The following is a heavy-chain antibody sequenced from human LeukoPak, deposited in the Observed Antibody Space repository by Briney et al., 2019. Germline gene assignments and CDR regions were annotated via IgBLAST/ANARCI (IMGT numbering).Heavy chain of an antibody. Sequence: ASVNVSFKGSVYTFTSYYIHWVRQAPGQGLEWMGIINPSGGSTSYAQKFQGRVTMNSDTSTSTVYMELSSLRSEDTAVYYCAREKGRGMTTSFDYWGQGTLVTVSS. CDR1: VYTFTSYY. D-gene: IGHD4-17*01. CDR3: AREKGRGMTTSFDY. CDR2: INPSGGST. J-gene: IGHJ4*02. V-gene: IGHV1-46*01.